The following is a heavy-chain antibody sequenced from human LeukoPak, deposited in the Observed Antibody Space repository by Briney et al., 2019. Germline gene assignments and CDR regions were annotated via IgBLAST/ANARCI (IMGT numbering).Heavy chain of an antibody. Sequence: SETLFLTCSVSGDSITSGDSYWTWIRQPAGEGLEWIGLIYTSGATKYNPSLKSRIIISLDTSKNQFSLQLNSVTAADTAVYYCAREYSHWGQGTLVTVSS. CDR2: IYTSGAT. D-gene: IGHD2-15*01. CDR1: GDSITSGDSY. V-gene: IGHV4-61*02. J-gene: IGHJ4*02. CDR3: AREYSH.